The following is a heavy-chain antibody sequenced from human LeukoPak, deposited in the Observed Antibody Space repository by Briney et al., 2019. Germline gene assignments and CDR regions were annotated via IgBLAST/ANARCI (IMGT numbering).Heavy chain of an antibody. CDR1: GFTFSSYW. J-gene: IGHJ6*03. D-gene: IGHD3-3*01. Sequence: GGSLRLSCAASGFTFSSYWMSWVRQAPGKELEWVANIKQDGSEKYYVDSVKGRFTISRDNAKNSLYLQMNSLGAEDTAVYYCARLDDFWSGYWGNYYYMDVWGKGTTVTVSS. V-gene: IGHV3-7*01. CDR3: ARLDDFWSGYWGNYYYMDV. CDR2: IKQDGSEK.